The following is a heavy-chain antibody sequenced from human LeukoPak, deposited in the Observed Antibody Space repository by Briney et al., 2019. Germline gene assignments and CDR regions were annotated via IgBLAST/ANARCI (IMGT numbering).Heavy chain of an antibody. D-gene: IGHD4-23*01. V-gene: IGHV1-2*06. CDR1: GYTFTGYY. CDR2: INPNSGGT. J-gene: IGHJ3*02. Sequence: ASVKVSCKASGYTFTGYYMHWVRQAPGQGLEWIGRINPNSGGTNYAQKFQGRVTMTRDTSTSTVYMELSSLRSEDTAVYYCARVNVGKALDIWGQGTMVTVS. CDR3: ARVNVGKALDI.